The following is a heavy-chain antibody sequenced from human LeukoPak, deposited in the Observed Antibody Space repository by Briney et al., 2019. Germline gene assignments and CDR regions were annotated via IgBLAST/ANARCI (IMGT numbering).Heavy chain of an antibody. V-gene: IGHV3-48*03. CDR1: GFTFSSYE. Sequence: GGSLRLSCAASGFTFSSYEMNWVRQAPGKGLEWVSYISSSGSTIYYADSVKGRFTISRDNSKNTLYLQMNSLRAEDTAVYYCAREAMVRGVTTSTFDYWGQGTLVTVSS. D-gene: IGHD3-10*01. CDR3: AREAMVRGVTTSTFDY. J-gene: IGHJ4*02. CDR2: ISSSGSTI.